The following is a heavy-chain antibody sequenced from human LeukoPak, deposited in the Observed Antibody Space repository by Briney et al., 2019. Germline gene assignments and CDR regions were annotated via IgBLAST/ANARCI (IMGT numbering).Heavy chain of an antibody. CDR1: GFTFSSYA. V-gene: IGHV3-23*01. CDR3: AKGIQLWFRTSRYYFDY. J-gene: IGHJ4*02. CDR2: ISGSGGST. D-gene: IGHD5-18*01. Sequence: PGGSLRLSCAASGFTFSSYAMHWVRQAPGKGLEWVSAISGSGGSTYYADSVKGRFTISRDNSKNTLYLQMNSLRAEDTAVYYCAKGIQLWFRTSRYYFDYWGQGTLVTVSS.